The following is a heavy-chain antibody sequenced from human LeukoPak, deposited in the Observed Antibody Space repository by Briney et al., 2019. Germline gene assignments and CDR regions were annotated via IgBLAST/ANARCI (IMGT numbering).Heavy chain of an antibody. CDR3: ARGLGPPRRWLRFDYYYYYYMDV. V-gene: IGHV1-8*01. J-gene: IGHJ6*03. Sequence: ASVTVSFKASGYTFTSYDINWVRQATGQGLEWMGWMNPNSGNTGYAQKFQGRVTMTRNTSISTAYMELSSLRSEDTAVYYCARGLGPPRRWLRFDYYYYYYMDVWGKGTTVTISS. CDR1: GYTFTSYD. D-gene: IGHD5-12*01. CDR2: MNPNSGNT.